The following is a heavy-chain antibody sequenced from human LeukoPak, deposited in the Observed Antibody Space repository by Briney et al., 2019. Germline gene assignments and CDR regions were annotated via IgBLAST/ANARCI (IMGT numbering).Heavy chain of an antibody. J-gene: IGHJ5*01. V-gene: IGHV3-7*01. D-gene: IGHD1-14*01. Sequence: GGSLRLSCAASGFTFSSYWMSWVRQAPGKGLEWVANIKQDGSEKYYVDSVKGRFTISRDNAKNSLYLQMNSLRAEDTAVYYCARDPEADAGWFDYWGQGTLVTVSS. CDR1: GFTFSSYW. CDR3: ARDPEADAGWFDY. CDR2: IKQDGSEK.